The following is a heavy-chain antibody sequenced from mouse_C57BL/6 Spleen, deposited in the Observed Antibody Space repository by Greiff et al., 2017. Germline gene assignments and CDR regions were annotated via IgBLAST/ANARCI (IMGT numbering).Heavy chain of an antibody. Sequence: EVQLVESGPGLVKPSQSLSLTCSVTGYSITSGYYWNWIRQFPGNKLEWMGYISYDGSNNYNPSLKNRISITRDTSKNQFFLKLNSVTTEDTATYYCARDELGAWFAYWGQGTLVTVSA. D-gene: IGHD4-1*01. CDR2: ISYDGSN. V-gene: IGHV3-6*01. J-gene: IGHJ3*01. CDR3: ARDELGAWFAY. CDR1: GYSITSGYY.